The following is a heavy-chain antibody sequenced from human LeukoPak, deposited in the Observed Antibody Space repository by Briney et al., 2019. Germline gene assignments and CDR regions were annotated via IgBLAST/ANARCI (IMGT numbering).Heavy chain of an antibody. J-gene: IGHJ4*01. CDR2: INPNIGGT. Sequence: ASLKVSCKASGYTFTGYYIHWVRQAPGQGLEWMGSINPNIGGTSYAQKFQGRVTMARDTSISTAYMELSRLTSDDTAVYYCARDPRGSYYADYWGQGTLVTVSS. V-gene: IGHV1-2*02. CDR1: GYTFTGYY. D-gene: IGHD1-26*01. CDR3: ARDPRGSYYADY.